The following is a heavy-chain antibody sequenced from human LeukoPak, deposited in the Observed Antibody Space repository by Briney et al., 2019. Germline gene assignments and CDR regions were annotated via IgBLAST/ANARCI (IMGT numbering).Heavy chain of an antibody. V-gene: IGHV1-2*02. CDR1: GYTFTGYY. CDR2: INPNSGGT. Sequence: ASVKVSCKASGYTFTGYYMHWVRQAPGQGLEWMGWINPNSGGTNYAQKFQGRVTMTRDTSISTAYMELSRLRSDDTAVYYCARAQFFYDSSGYNWFDPWGQGTLVTVSS. CDR3: ARAQFFYDSSGYNWFDP. D-gene: IGHD3-22*01. J-gene: IGHJ5*02.